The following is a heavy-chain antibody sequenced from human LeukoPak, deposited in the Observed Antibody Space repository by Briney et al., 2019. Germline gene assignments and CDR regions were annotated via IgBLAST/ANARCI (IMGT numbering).Heavy chain of an antibody. D-gene: IGHD5-12*01. V-gene: IGHV4-59*01. Sequence: SETLSLTCTVSGGSISGYYWSWIRQPPGKGLEWIGYIYYSGSTNYNPSLKSRVTISVDTSKNQFSLKLSSVTAADTAVYYCARWLRYGYYFDYWGQGTLVTVSS. J-gene: IGHJ4*02. CDR1: GGSISGYY. CDR2: IYYSGST. CDR3: ARWLRYGYYFDY.